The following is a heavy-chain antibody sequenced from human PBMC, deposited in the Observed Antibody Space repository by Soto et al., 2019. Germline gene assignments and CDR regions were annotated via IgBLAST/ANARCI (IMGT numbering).Heavy chain of an antibody. CDR3: ARATSRYGAGSAFDY. D-gene: IGHD3-10*01. J-gene: IGHJ4*02. CDR2: INHSGST. CDR1: GGSFSGYY. Sequence: PSETLSLNCAVYGGSFSGYYWSWIRQPPGKGLEWIGEINHSGSTNYKPSLKSRVTISVETSKNQFSLKLSPLPAADTAVYYCARATSRYGAGSAFDYWGQGTLVTVSS. V-gene: IGHV4-34*01.